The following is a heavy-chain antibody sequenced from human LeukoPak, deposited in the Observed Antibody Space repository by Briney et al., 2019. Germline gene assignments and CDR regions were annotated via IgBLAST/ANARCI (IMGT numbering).Heavy chain of an antibody. CDR1: GGSISSSSYY. J-gene: IGHJ4*02. CDR3: ARHSDCSGGSSYSPHFDY. CDR2: IYYSGST. V-gene: IGHV4-39*01. D-gene: IGHD2-15*01. Sequence: SETLSLTCTVSGGSISSSSYYWGWIRQPPGKGLEWIGSIYYSGSTYYNPSLKSRVTISVDTSKNQFSLKLSSVTAADTAVYYCARHSDCSGGSSYSPHFDYWGQGTLVTVSS.